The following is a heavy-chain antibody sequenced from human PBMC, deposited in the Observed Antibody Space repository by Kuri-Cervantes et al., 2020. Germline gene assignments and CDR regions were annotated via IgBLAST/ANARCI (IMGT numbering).Heavy chain of an antibody. Sequence: SLKISCAASGFTFDDYAMHWVRQATGKGMEWVSGISWNSGSIGYADSVKGRLTISRDNAKNSPYLQMNSLRAEDTALYYCAKDLYGSGSDWGQGTLVTVSS. J-gene: IGHJ4*02. V-gene: IGHV3-9*01. CDR1: GFTFDDYA. D-gene: IGHD3-10*01. CDR2: ISWNSGSI. CDR3: AKDLYGSGSD.